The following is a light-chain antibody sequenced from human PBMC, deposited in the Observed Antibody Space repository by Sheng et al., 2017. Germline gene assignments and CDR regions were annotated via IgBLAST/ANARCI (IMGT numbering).Light chain of an antibody. Sequence: EIVLTQSPDTLFLSPGESATLSCRASQRIGDTSLAWYQQKPGQPPRPLIFRASSGASGIPDRFSGSVSGTEFSLTISRLEPEDFAVYYCQQYANSPPTFGQGTRVELK. J-gene: IGKJ1*01. CDR2: RAS. V-gene: IGKV3-20*01. CDR1: QRIGDTS. CDR3: QQYANSPPT.